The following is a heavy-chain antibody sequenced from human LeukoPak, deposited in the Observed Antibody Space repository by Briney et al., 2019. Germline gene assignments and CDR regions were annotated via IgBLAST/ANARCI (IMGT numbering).Heavy chain of an antibody. J-gene: IGHJ4*02. D-gene: IGHD3-22*01. CDR2: ISGNGNTI. CDR3: ARDRPNYYDSSGRDY. V-gene: IGHV3-48*03. Sequence: GGSLRLSCAASGFTFSNYEMNWVRQAPGKGLEWLSYISGNGNTIYHADSVKGRFTISRDNAKNSLYLQMNSLRAEDTAVYYCARDRPNYYDSSGRDYWGQGTLVTVSS. CDR1: GFTFSNYE.